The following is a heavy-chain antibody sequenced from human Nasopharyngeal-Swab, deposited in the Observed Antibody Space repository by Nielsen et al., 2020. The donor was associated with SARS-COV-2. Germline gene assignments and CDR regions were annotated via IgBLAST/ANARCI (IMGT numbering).Heavy chain of an antibody. Sequence: SETLSLTCDVSGASIRFSNWWSWVRQPPGKGLEWIGEVYYNGNTNYNPSLKSRLTISVDTSKNQFSLKLSSVTAADTAVYYCARISGWSGYYLYYYYYMDVWGKGTTVTVSS. CDR2: VYYNGNT. CDR3: ARISGWSGYYLYYYYYMDV. CDR1: GASIRFSNW. J-gene: IGHJ6*03. V-gene: IGHV4-4*02. D-gene: IGHD3-3*01.